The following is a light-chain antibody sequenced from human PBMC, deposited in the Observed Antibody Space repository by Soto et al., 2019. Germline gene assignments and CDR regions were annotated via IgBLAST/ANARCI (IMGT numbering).Light chain of an antibody. CDR1: QSVSSN. CDR2: GAS. Sequence: EIVMTQSPATLSVSPGERATLSCRASQSVSSNLAWYQQKPGQAPRLLIYGASTRAPGMSARFSGSGSGTEFTLTISSLQSEDFAVYYRQQYNNWPLTFGGGTKVEIK. J-gene: IGKJ4*01. CDR3: QQYNNWPLT. V-gene: IGKV3-15*01.